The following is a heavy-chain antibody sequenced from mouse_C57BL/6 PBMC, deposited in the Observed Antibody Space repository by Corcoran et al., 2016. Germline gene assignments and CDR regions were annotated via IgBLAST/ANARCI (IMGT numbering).Heavy chain of an antibody. CDR2: IYNGNGYT. V-gene: IGHV1-58*01. CDR3: AREYYGSSNY. J-gene: IGHJ2*01. Sequence: EFQLQPSGAELVRPGSSVKMSCKTSGSTFTSYGINWVKQRPGQGLEWIGYIYNGNGYTEYNEKFKGKATLTSDTSCSTAYMQLSSLTSEESAIYFCAREYYGSSNYWGQGTTLTVSS. D-gene: IGHD1-1*01. CDR1: GSTFTSYG.